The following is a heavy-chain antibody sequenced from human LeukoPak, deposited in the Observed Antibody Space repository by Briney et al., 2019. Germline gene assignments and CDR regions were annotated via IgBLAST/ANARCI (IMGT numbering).Heavy chain of an antibody. CDR1: GFTFSGYG. J-gene: IGHJ4*01. Sequence: PGGSLRLSCAASGFTFSGYGTNWVRLAPGKGREWVSMISNGNTEHYTDSVKGRFTVSRDNARNSAYLQMNSLRDEDTAMYYCARDYGYCRGNTCYASFDYWGHGTLVTVSS. CDR3: ARDYGYCRGNTCYASFDY. V-gene: IGHV3-48*02. CDR2: ISNGNTE. D-gene: IGHD2-2*01.